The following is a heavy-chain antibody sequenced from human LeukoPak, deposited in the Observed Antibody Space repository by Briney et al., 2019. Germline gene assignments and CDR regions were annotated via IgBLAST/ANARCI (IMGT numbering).Heavy chain of an antibody. V-gene: IGHV4-59*01. J-gene: IGHJ5*02. CDR3: ARDRRRSLTYYYDSSGYYGWFDP. CDR2: IFYSGST. Sequence: SETLSLTCTVSGGSISSYYWSWIRQPPGKGLEWLGYIFYSGSTNYNPSLKSRVPISVDTSKNQFALKLSSVTAADTAVYYCARDRRRSLTYYYDSSGYYGWFDPWGQGTLVTVSS. D-gene: IGHD3-22*01. CDR1: GGSISSYY.